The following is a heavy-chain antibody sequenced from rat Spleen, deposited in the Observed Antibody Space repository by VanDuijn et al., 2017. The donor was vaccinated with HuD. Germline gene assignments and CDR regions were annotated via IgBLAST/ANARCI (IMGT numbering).Heavy chain of an antibody. D-gene: IGHD1-6*01. J-gene: IGHJ2*01. CDR2: IWSGGST. V-gene: IGHV2-43*01. CDR3: ARADRETYAHFDH. Sequence: QVQLKESGPGLVQPSQTLSLTCTVSGFSLTSYHVSWVRQPPGKGLEWMGVIWSGGSTAYNSLLKSRLSITRDISDSQVFLEMNSLQTEETATYYCARADRETYAHFDHWGQGVMVTVSS. CDR1: GFSLTSYH.